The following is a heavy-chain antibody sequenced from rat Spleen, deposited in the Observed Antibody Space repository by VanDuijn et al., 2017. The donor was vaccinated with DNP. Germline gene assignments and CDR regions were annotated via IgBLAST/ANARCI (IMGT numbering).Heavy chain of an antibody. V-gene: IGHV5-29*01. CDR1: GFTFSNYG. Sequence: EVQLVESGGGLVQPGRSLKLSCAASGFTFSNYGMAWVRQAPTKGLEWVATISYDGSSTYYRDSVKGRLTISRDNAKSTLYLQMDSLRYEDTATYYCATHDQDGGSWGQCTPVTVSS. J-gene: IGHJ3*01. D-gene: IGHD4-4*01. CDR2: ISYDGSST. CDR3: ATHDQDGGS.